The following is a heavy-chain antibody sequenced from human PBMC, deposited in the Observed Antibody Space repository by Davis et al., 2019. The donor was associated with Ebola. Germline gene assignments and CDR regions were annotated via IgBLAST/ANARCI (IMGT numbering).Heavy chain of an antibody. CDR3: ARLDVVAAIQEMYAFDI. CDR2: IYYSGST. D-gene: IGHD2-15*01. CDR1: GGSISSYY. V-gene: IGHV4-59*08. Sequence: MPLETLSLTCTVSGGSISSYYWSWIRQPPGKGLEWIGYIYYSGSTNYNPSLKSRVTISVDTSKNQFSLKLSSVTAADTAVYYCARLDVVAAIQEMYAFDIWGQGTMVTVSS. J-gene: IGHJ3*02.